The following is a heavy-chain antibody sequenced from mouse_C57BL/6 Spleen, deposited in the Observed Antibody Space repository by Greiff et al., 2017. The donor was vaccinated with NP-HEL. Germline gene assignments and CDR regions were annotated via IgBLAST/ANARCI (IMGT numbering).Heavy chain of an antibody. CDR1: GYTFTSYW. D-gene: IGHD1-3*01. CDR3: ARFNDKGSDYFDY. Sequence: QVHVKQPGAELVKPGASVKLSCKASGYTFTSYWMQWVKQRPGQGLGWIGEIDPSDSYTNYNQKFKGKATLTVDTSSSTAYMQLSSLTSEDSAVYYCARFNDKGSDYFDYWGQGTTLTVSS. J-gene: IGHJ2*01. V-gene: IGHV1-50*01. CDR2: IDPSDSYT.